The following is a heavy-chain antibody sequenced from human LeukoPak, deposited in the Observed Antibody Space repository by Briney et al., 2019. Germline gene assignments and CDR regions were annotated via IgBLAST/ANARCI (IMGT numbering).Heavy chain of an antibody. CDR3: AKVRYYDSSGAFDY. D-gene: IGHD3-22*01. CDR2: ISGSGGST. CDR1: GFTVSSNY. V-gene: IGHV3-23*01. J-gene: IGHJ4*02. Sequence: GGSLRLSCAASGFTVSSNYMSWVRQAPGKGLEWVSAISGSGGSTYYADSVKGRFTISRDNSKNTLYLQMNSLRAEDTAVYYCAKVRYYDSSGAFDYWGQGTLVTVSS.